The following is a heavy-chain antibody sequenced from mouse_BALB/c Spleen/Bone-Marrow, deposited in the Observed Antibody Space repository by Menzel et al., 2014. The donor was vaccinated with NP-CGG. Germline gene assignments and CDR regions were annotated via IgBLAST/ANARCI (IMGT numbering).Heavy chain of an antibody. J-gene: IGHJ3*01. CDR3: ARNGSYRAWFAY. CDR2: IDPANGNT. Sequence: VQLQQSGAELVKLGASVKLSCTASGFNIKDTYMHWVKQRPEQGLEWIGRIDPANGNTKYDPKFQGKATITADTSSNTAYLQHRSMTTEDAAVYYCARNGSYRAWFAYWGQGTLVTVSA. D-gene: IGHD1-1*02. V-gene: IGHV14-3*02. CDR1: GFNIKDTY.